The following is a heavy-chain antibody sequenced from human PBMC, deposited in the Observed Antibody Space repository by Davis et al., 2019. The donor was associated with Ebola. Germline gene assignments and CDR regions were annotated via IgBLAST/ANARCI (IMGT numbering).Heavy chain of an antibody. CDR2: ISNDGNNK. CDR1: GFTFSSYA. J-gene: IGHJ4*02. D-gene: IGHD3-10*01. V-gene: IGHV3-30-3*01. CDR3: AKDGSG. Sequence: GESLKISCAASGFTFSSYAMHWVRQAPGKGLEWVAVISNDGNNKYYADSVKGRFTISRDNSKNTLCLHMNSLRAEDTAVYYCAKDGSGWGQGTLVTVSS.